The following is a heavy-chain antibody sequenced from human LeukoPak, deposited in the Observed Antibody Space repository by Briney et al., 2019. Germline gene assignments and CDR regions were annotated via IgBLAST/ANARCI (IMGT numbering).Heavy chain of an antibody. Sequence: SETLSLTCTVSGGSMSRYYWSWIRQPPGKGLEWLGYIFYSGGTHYNPSLKSRVTISVDTSKNQFSLKLSSVTAADTAVYYCASTYYDVLTTLHNWGQGTLVTVSS. V-gene: IGHV4-59*01. J-gene: IGHJ4*02. CDR2: IFYSGGT. CDR1: GGSMSRYY. D-gene: IGHD3-9*01. CDR3: ASTYYDVLTTLHN.